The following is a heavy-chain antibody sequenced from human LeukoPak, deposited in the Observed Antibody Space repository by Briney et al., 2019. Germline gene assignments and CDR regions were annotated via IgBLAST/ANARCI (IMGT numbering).Heavy chain of an antibody. D-gene: IGHD4-23*01. Sequence: PGGSLRLSCAASGFTFSSYAMTWVRQAPGKGLEWVSAISGSGGSTYYADSVKGRFTISRDNSKSTVYLQMNSLRADDTAVYYCAKDSWSMTTVVTLDYWGQGTLVTVSS. CDR3: AKDSWSMTTVVTLDY. CDR2: ISGSGGST. J-gene: IGHJ4*02. V-gene: IGHV3-23*01. CDR1: GFTFSSYA.